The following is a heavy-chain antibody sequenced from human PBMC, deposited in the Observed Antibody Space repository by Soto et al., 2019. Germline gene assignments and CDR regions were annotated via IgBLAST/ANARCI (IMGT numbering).Heavy chain of an antibody. D-gene: IGHD6-19*01. CDR1: GFTFSTYA. V-gene: IGHV3-23*01. CDR3: AKVDRYSSGWSYYAPEYYYYGMDV. J-gene: IGHJ6*02. Sequence: VQLLESGGGLVQPGGSPRLSCAASGFTFSTYALSWVRQSPGTGLEWVSAISGSGDDTYYTHSVKGRFTISRDNSKNTLSLQMDSLRVEDTATYYCAKVDRYSSGWSYYAPEYYYYGMDVWGQGTTVTVSS. CDR2: ISGSGDDT.